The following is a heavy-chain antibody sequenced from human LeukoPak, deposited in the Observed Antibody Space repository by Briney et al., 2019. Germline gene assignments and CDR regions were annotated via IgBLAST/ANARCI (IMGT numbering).Heavy chain of an antibody. J-gene: IGHJ4*02. CDR3: ARDSMAVGIAAFYFDY. CDR1: GGSIISDTYY. V-gene: IGHV4-39*07. CDR2: AYYNGET. Sequence: SETLSLTCTVSGGSIISDTYYWAWIRQPPGKGLEWIGSAYYNGETYYNPSLKSRVTISVDTSKSQFSLKLTSVTAADTAVYFCARDSMAVGIAAFYFDYWGQGTLVTVSS. D-gene: IGHD6-13*01.